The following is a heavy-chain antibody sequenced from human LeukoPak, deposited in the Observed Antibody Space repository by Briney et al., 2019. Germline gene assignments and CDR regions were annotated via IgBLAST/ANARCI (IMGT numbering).Heavy chain of an antibody. J-gene: IGHJ4*02. D-gene: IGHD5-12*01. CDR2: ISATSSDI. Sequence: PGGSLRLSCADSGLDFESYIITWGRQAPGKGLEWVSLISATSSDINYAESVRGRFIITRDNTTNSLFLLMVNLRVADTAVYYCAKSLFSAFDKYLDSWGQGTLVTVSS. V-gene: IGHV3-21*04. CDR3: AKSLFSAFDKYLDS. CDR1: GLDFESYI.